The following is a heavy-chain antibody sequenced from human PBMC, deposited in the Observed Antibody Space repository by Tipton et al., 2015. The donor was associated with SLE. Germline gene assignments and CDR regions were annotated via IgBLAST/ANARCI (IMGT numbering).Heavy chain of an antibody. CDR3: VRASCGSASCFDPFDY. D-gene: IGHD2-2*01. CDR2: ISTGGSTT. CDR1: GFTFSSYE. J-gene: IGHJ4*02. V-gene: IGHV3-48*03. Sequence: SLRLSCAASGFTFSSYEMNWVRQAPGKGLEWVSYISTGGSTTYYADSVRGRFTISRDNAKESVHLQMSSLRVDDTAVYYCVRASCGSASCFDPFDYWGRGTLVAVSS.